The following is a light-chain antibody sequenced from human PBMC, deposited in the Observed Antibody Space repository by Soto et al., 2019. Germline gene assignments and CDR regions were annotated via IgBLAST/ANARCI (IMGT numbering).Light chain of an antibody. CDR3: QQYNSYPLT. CDR1: QYIGEW. J-gene: IGKJ4*01. Sequence: DIQMTQSPSTLSASFRDRVSITCRANQYIGEWLAWYQQKPGKAPKLMIYKTSSLESGVPSRFSGSGSGTDFPLTISSLQPDDFATYYCQQYNSYPLTFGGGTKVDIK. CDR2: KTS. V-gene: IGKV1-5*03.